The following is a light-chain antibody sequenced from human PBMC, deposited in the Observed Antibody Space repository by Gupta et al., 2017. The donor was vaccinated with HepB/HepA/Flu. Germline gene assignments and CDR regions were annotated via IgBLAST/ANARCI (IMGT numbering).Light chain of an antibody. CDR2: QDL. J-gene: IGLJ3*02. CDR3: QTWDSRAEV. V-gene: IGLV3-1*01. CDR1: KLGNKY. Sequence: SYDLTQPPSVSVSPGQTANITCSGDKLGNKYVSWYQQKPAQSPVMVIYQDLKRPSGIPERFSGSNSGSTATLTISGTQPMDEADYYCQTWDSRAEVFGGGTKLTVL.